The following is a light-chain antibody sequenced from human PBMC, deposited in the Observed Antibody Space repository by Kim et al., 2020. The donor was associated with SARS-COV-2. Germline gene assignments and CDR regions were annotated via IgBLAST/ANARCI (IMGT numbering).Light chain of an antibody. J-gene: IGKJ1*01. CDR1: QRISNS. CDR2: EAS. CDR3: QHYDNYSQT. Sequence: DIQMTQSPSTLSASVGDRVTITCRASQRISNSLAWYQQRPGKAPTLLIYEASSLESGVPSRFSRTGSGTEFTLTISSLQPDDFATYYCQHYDNYSQTFGPGTKVDIK. V-gene: IGKV1-5*01.